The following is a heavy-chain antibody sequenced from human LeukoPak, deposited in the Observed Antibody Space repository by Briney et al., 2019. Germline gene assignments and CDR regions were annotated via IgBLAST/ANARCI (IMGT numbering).Heavy chain of an antibody. Sequence: GGSLRLSCAASGFTFSSYSMNWVRQAPGKGLEWVSSISSSSSYIYYADSVKGRFTISRDNAKNSLYLQMNSLRVEDTAVYYCASGMRVGPNIWGQGTLVTVSS. D-gene: IGHD1-26*01. CDR3: ASGMRVGPNI. V-gene: IGHV3-21*01. J-gene: IGHJ4*02. CDR2: ISSSSSYI. CDR1: GFTFSSYS.